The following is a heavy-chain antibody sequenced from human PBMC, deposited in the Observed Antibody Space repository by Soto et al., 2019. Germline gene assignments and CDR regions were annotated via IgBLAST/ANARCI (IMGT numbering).Heavy chain of an antibody. Sequence: GGSLRLSCAASGFTFSSYGMHWVRQAPGKGLEWVAVISYDGSNKYYADSVKGRFTISRDNSKNTLYLQMNSLRAEDTAVYYCASGQQLTSYYYYGMDVWGQGTTVTVSS. J-gene: IGHJ6*02. CDR1: GFTFSSYG. CDR3: ASGQQLTSYYYYGMDV. CDR2: ISYDGSNK. V-gene: IGHV3-30*03. D-gene: IGHD6-13*01.